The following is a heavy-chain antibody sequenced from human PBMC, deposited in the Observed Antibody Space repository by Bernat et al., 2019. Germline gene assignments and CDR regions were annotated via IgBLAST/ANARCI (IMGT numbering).Heavy chain of an antibody. CDR3: ASSVYDSSGYYDY. CDR2: IIPILGIA. J-gene: IGHJ4*02. CDR1: VGTFSSYT. D-gene: IGHD3-22*01. V-gene: IGHV1-69*02. Sequence: QVQLVQSGAEVKKPGSSVKVSCKASVGTFSSYTISWVRQAPGQGLEWMARIIPILGIANYAQKFQGRVTITADKSTSTAYMELSSLRSEDTAVYYCASSVYDSSGYYDYWGQGTLVTVSS.